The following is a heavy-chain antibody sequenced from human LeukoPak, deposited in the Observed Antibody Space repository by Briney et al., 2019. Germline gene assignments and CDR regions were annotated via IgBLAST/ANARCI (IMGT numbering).Heavy chain of an antibody. D-gene: IGHD3-10*01. CDR2: IFYSGTT. V-gene: IGHV4-59*01. CDR3: SRSEGVYYPSGSSGSFYPHWFDP. J-gene: IGHJ5*02. CDR1: VGSMTGYY. Sequence: SETVSLTCSVSVGSMTGYYWSWIRPPPGTGVEWIGYIFYSGTTKYNPSLNSRVTISLDMSHNQLSLKMTSVTAADTAVYYCSRSEGVYYPSGSSGSFYPHWFDPWGQGILVTVSS.